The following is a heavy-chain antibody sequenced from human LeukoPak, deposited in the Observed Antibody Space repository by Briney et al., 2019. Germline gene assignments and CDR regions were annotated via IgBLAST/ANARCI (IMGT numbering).Heavy chain of an antibody. J-gene: IGHJ4*02. CDR3: ARAAETWIPLIDY. CDR1: GYTFTGYY. Sequence: GASVKVSCKASGYTFTGYYMHWVRQAPGQGLEWMGWINPNSGGTNYAQKFQGRVTMTRDTSTSTAYMELSRLRSDDTAVYYCARAAETWIPLIDYWGQGTLVTVSS. D-gene: IGHD5-18*01. CDR2: INPNSGGT. V-gene: IGHV1-2*02.